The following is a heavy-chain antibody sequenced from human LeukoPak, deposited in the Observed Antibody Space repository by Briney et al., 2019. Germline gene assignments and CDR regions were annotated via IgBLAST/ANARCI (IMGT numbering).Heavy chain of an antibody. J-gene: IGHJ4*02. Sequence: GGSLRLSCAASGFTFSDYFMTWIRQAPGKGLEWVSYISGSGSSKCYADSVKGRFTISRDNAKNSLYLQMNSLRVEDTAVYYCATSQSSVAGIVGDWGQGTLVTVSS. CDR3: ATSQSSVAGIVGD. CDR2: ISGSGSSK. D-gene: IGHD6-19*01. V-gene: IGHV3-11*04. CDR1: GFTFSDYF.